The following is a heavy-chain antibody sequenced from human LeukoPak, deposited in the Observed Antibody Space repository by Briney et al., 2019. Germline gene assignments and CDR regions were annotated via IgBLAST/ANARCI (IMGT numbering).Heavy chain of an antibody. CDR3: ARPGLRWPYSSSSEGHNWFDP. CDR1: GGTFICYA. Sequence: GASVKVSCKASGGTFICYAISWVRRAPGQGLEWRGGIIPIFGTANYAQKFQGRVTITTDESTSTAYMELSSLRSEDTAVYSCARPGLRWPYSSSSEGHNWFDPWGQGTLVTVSS. D-gene: IGHD6-6*01. J-gene: IGHJ5*02. V-gene: IGHV1-69*05. CDR2: IIPIFGTA.